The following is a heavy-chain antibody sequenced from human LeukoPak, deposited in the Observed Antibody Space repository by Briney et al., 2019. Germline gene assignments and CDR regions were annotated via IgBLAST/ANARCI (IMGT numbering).Heavy chain of an antibody. Sequence: GGSLRLSCAASGLTFSSAWMSWVRQAPGKGLEWVGRIKSKTDGGTTDYAAPVKGRFTISRDDSKNTLYLQMNSLKTEDTAVYYCTTGPMVRGVIIGPYYYYGMDVWGQGTTVTVSS. CDR3: TTGPMVRGVIIGPYYYYGMDV. D-gene: IGHD3-10*01. J-gene: IGHJ6*02. CDR1: GLTFSSAW. CDR2: IKSKTDGGTT. V-gene: IGHV3-15*01.